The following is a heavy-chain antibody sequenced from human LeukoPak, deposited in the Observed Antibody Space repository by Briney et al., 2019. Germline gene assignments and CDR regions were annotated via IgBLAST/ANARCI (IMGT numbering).Heavy chain of an antibody. CDR2: ISSSSSTI. CDR1: GFTFSSYS. D-gene: IGHD4-11*01. Sequence: GGSLRLSCAASGFTFSSYSMNWVRQAPGKGLEGVSYISSSSSTIYYADSVKSRFTISRDNAKNSLYLQMNSLRAEDTAVYYCARDDYSNWFDPWGQGTLVTVSS. V-gene: IGHV3-48*01. J-gene: IGHJ5*02. CDR3: ARDDYSNWFDP.